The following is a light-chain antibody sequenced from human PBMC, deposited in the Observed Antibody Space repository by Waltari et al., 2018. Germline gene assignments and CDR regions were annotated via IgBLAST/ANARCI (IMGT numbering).Light chain of an antibody. V-gene: IGKV3-11*01. J-gene: IGKJ2*01. CDR1: QIVSSY. CDR2: DAS. Sequence: EIVLTQSPATLSLSPGERPTLSCMASQIVSSYLAWYQQKPGQAPRLLIYDASHRATGIPARFSGSGSGTDFTLTISSLEPEDFAVYYCQQRSNWYTFGQGTKLEIK. CDR3: QQRSNWYT.